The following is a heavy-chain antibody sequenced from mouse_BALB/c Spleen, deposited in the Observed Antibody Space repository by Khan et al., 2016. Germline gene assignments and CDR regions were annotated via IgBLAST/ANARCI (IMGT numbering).Heavy chain of an antibody. CDR1: GYSFTGYY. D-gene: IGHD2-4*01. CDR3: ARGDYDGYYAMDY. J-gene: IGHJ4*01. V-gene: IGHV1S34*01. Sequence: LVKTGASVKISCKASGYSFTGYYIHWVKQSHGKGLEWIGYISCYKGATNYNQKFRGKATFTVDTSSSTAYMQFNSLTSEDSAVYYCARGDYDGYYAMDYWGQGTSVTVSS. CDR2: ISCYKGAT.